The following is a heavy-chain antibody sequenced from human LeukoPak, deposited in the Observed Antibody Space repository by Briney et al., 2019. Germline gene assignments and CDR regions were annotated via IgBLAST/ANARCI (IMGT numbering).Heavy chain of an antibody. Sequence: VSCMAPLGTSRIHAISWVRQAPGRGREWVGRIFPMLGTANNAQKFQGGVTTTADKSTRTPYMELSTLRSEDTAVYYCAGRLKGSGSYYRPFYCYYGMDFWGRGTTVTVSS. V-gene: IGHV1-69*06. D-gene: IGHD3-10*01. J-gene: IGHJ6*04. CDR1: LGTSRIHA. CDR2: IFPMLGTA. CDR3: AGRLKGSGSYYRPFYCYYGMDF.